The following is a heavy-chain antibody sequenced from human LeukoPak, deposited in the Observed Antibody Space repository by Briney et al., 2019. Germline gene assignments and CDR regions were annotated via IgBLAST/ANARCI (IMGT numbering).Heavy chain of an antibody. V-gene: IGHV5-51*01. D-gene: IGHD6-19*01. Sequence: GESLKISCKGFGYSFTSHWIGWVRQMPGKGLEWMGLIHPGDSDTRYSPSFQGQVTMSADRSISIAYLQWSSLEASDTAMYYCAKTRGSRWSDAFDLWGQGTRVTVSS. CDR1: GYSFTSHW. CDR2: IHPGDSDT. CDR3: AKTRGSRWSDAFDL. J-gene: IGHJ3*01.